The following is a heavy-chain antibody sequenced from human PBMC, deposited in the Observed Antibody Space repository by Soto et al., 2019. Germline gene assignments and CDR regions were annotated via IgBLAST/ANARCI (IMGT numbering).Heavy chain of an antibody. Sequence: LSLTCTVSGGSISSSSYYWGWIRQPPGKGLEWIGSIYYSGSTYYNPSLKSRVTISVDTSKNQFSLKLSSVTAADTAVYYCARPNIAAAGTLVYWFDPWGQGTLVTV. D-gene: IGHD6-13*01. CDR3: ARPNIAAAGTLVYWFDP. V-gene: IGHV4-39*01. CDR2: IYYSGST. CDR1: GGSISSSSYY. J-gene: IGHJ5*02.